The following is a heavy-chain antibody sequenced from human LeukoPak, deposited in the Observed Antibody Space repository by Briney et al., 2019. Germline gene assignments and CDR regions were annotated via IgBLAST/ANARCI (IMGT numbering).Heavy chain of an antibody. CDR2: IWPGDSDT. Sequence: GESLKISCQASGYYFDTHWLVWVRQMPGRGLEWMGVIWPGDSDTKYSPSFQGRVTISADKSITTAYLQLHNLKASDSAIYYCARPLQGGNYFGGLDFWGQGTHVSLSS. J-gene: IGHJ4*02. V-gene: IGHV5-51*01. CDR3: ARPLQGGNYFGGLDF. CDR1: GYYFDTHW. D-gene: IGHD4-23*01.